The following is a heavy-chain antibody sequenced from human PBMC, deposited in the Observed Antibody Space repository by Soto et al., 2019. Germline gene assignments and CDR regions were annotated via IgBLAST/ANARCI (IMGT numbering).Heavy chain of an antibody. CDR3: AKDPQSSGWSYNWFDP. J-gene: IGHJ5*02. V-gene: IGHV3-23*01. CDR1: GFTFSSYA. D-gene: IGHD6-19*01. Sequence: GGSLRLSCAASGFTFSSYAMSWVRQAPGEGLEWVSTVSGSADNTYYADSVRGRFTISRDNSKNTLYLQMNSLRAEDTAVYYCAKDPQSSGWSYNWFDPWGQGTLVTVSS. CDR2: VSGSADNT.